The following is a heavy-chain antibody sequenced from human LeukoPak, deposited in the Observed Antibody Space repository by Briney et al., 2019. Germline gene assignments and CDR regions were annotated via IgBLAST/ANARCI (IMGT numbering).Heavy chain of an antibody. CDR2: IYYSGST. CDR3: AREKFPGYNYGTFDY. Sequence: SETLSLTCTVSDDSISGYYWSWTRQPPGKGLEGIGFIYYSGSTNYNPSFKSRVTLSVDTSKNQFSLKLSSVTAADTAVYYCAREKFPGYNYGTFDYWGQGTLVTVSS. CDR1: DDSISGYY. D-gene: IGHD5-18*01. J-gene: IGHJ4*02. V-gene: IGHV4-59*01.